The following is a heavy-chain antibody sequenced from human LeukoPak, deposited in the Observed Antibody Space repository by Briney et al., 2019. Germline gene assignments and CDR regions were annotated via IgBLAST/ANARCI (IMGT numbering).Heavy chain of an antibody. CDR3: ARDSDDWLLPIDL. CDR2: ISSSSSYI. Sequence: GGSLRLSCAAAGFTFSSYSMNWVRQAPGKGLEGCSYISSSSSYIYYADSVKGRFTISRDNAKSSLYLQMNSLRDEDTAVYYCARDSDDWLLPIDLWGQGTLVTVSS. V-gene: IGHV3-21*05. CDR1: GFTFSSYS. J-gene: IGHJ5*02. D-gene: IGHD3-9*01.